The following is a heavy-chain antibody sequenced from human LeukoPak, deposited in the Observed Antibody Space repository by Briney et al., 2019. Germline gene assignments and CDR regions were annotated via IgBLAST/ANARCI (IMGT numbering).Heavy chain of an antibody. J-gene: IGHJ4*02. CDR3: ARGGPTTVTTFLNY. V-gene: IGHV3-30*03. Sequence: PGGSLRLSCAASGFTFSRHAMSWVRQAPGKGLEWVAVISHDGSNSYYADSVKGRFTISRDNSMSTLFLQMNSLRAEDTAVYYCARGGPTTVTTFLNYWGQGTLVTVSS. CDR2: ISHDGSNS. CDR1: GFTFSRHA. D-gene: IGHD4-17*01.